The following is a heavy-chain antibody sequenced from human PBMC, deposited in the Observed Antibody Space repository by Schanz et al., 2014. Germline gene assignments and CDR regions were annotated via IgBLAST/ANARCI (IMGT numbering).Heavy chain of an antibody. J-gene: IGHJ6*02. V-gene: IGHV3-23*01. CDR2: ISGSGGST. D-gene: IGHD2-15*01. CDR1: GFTVSSNH. CDR3: AKGMGYCSSGTCYDYYYYGLDV. Sequence: DVQLLESGGGLVQPGGSLRLSCAVSGFTVSSNHMSWVRQAPGKGLEWVSGISGSGGSTYYADSVKGRFTISRDNSENTLYLQMNSLSADDTAVFYCAKGMGYCSSGTCYDYYYYGLDVWGQGTTVTVSS.